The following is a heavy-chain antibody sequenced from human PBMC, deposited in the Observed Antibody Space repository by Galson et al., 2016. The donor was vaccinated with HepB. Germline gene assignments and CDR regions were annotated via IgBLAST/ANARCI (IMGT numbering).Heavy chain of an antibody. CDR1: GFMFSSYS. V-gene: IGHV3-69-1*01. CDR2: ISSAETI. CDR3: ASADFEYGNSSF. J-gene: IGHJ4*02. D-gene: IGHD6-6*01. Sequence: SLRLSCAASGFMFSSYSMNWVRQAPGKGLEWVSHISSAETIYYADSVTGRFTISRDNAKNSLYLQLHSLRVEDTAVYYCASADFEYGNSSFWGQGSLVTVSS.